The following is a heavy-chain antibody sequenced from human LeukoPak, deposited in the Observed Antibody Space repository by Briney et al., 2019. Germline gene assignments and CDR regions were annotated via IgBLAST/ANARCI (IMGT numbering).Heavy chain of an antibody. Sequence: ASVKVSCKASGYTFTGYYMHWVRQAPGQGLEWMGWINPNSGGTNYAQKFQGRVTMTRDTSISTAYMELRRLRSDDTAVYYCARGVLLWFGESAAAFDIWGQGTMVTVSS. CDR3: ARGVLLWFGESAAAFDI. D-gene: IGHD3-10*01. J-gene: IGHJ3*02. V-gene: IGHV1-2*02. CDR1: GYTFTGYY. CDR2: INPNSGGT.